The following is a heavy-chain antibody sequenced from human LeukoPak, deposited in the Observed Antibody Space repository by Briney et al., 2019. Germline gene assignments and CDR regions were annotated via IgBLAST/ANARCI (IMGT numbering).Heavy chain of an antibody. Sequence: SETLSLTCAVYGGSFRGYYWSWIRQPPGKGLEWIGEINHSGSTNYNPSLKSRVTISVDTSKNQFSLKLSSVTAADTAVYYCAKDNGYCSSTSCYLGKNWFDPWGQGTLVTVSS. V-gene: IGHV4-34*01. CDR1: GGSFRGYY. J-gene: IGHJ5*02. CDR3: AKDNGYCSSTSCYLGKNWFDP. D-gene: IGHD2-2*03. CDR2: INHSGST.